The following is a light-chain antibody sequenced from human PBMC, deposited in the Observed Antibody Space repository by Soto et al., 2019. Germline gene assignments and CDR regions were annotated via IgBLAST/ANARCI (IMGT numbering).Light chain of an antibody. J-gene: IGLJ1*01. CDR3: QTWGTGINYA. CDR2: VNSDGSH. Sequence: QPVLTQSPSASASLGASVKLTCTLSSGHSSYAIAWHQQQPEKGPRYLMKVNSDGSHTKGDGIPDRFSGSSSGAERYLIISSLQSEDEADYYCQTWGTGINYAFGTGTKVT. CDR1: SGHSSYA. V-gene: IGLV4-69*01.